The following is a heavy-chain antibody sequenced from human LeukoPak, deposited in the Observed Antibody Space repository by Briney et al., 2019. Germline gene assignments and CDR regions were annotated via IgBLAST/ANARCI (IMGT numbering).Heavy chain of an antibody. CDR3: ARDGDSGSFRLRAYAFDI. Sequence: ASVKVSCKASGYTFTSYGISWVRQAPGQGLEWMGWISAYNGNTNYAQKLQGRVTMTTDTSTSTAYMELRSLRSDDTAVYYCARDGDSGSFRLRAYAFDIWGQGTMVTVSS. D-gene: IGHD1-26*01. V-gene: IGHV1-18*01. J-gene: IGHJ3*02. CDR2: ISAYNGNT. CDR1: GYTFTSYG.